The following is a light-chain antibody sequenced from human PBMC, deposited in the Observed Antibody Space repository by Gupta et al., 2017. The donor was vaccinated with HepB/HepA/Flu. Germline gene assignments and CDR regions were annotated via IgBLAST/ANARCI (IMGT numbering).Light chain of an antibody. Sequence: DIQMTQSPSSLSASVGDRVTITCRASENIDTYLSWYQQKPGKAPKLLIYTASILQRGVPSRSSGSSSGTDFTLTINRMQPADFATYYCQQSANTPHTFGQGTKMEIK. J-gene: IGKJ2*01. CDR1: ENIDTY. V-gene: IGKV1-39*01. CDR3: QQSANTPHT. CDR2: TAS.